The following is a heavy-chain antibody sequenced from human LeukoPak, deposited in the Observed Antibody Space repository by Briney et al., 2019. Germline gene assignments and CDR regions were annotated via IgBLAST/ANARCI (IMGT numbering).Heavy chain of an antibody. CDR3: ARGSTVTGGLFYYYGMDV. J-gene: IGHJ6*02. V-gene: IGHV3-48*03. CDR2: ISSSGSTI. CDR1: GFTFSSYE. D-gene: IGHD4-17*01. Sequence: GGSLRLSCAASGFTFSSYEMNWVRQAPGKGLEWVSYISSSGSTIYYADSVKGRFTISRDNAKNSLYLQMNSLRAEDTAVYCCARGSTVTGGLFYYYGMDVWGQGTTVTVSS.